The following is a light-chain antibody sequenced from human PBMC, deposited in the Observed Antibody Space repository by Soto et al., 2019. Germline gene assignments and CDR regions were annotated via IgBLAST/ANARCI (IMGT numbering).Light chain of an antibody. V-gene: IGKV3-15*01. CDR1: HSVGSN. CDR2: GAS. J-gene: IGKJ4*01. CDR3: QQAKQWPVA. Sequence: VMTQSPTTLSVSPGERATLSCRASHSVGSNIAWYQQNPGQAPMLLIYGASTRATGVPARFSGSGSATQFTLTISSLPSADSGLYYGQQAKQWPVAFGGGTKVEIK.